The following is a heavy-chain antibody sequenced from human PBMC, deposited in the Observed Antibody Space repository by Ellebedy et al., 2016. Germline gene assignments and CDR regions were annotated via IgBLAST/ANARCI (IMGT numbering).Heavy chain of an antibody. CDR1: GFTFSSFS. Sequence: GGSLRLSXVASGFTFSSFSMHWVRQAPGKGLEWVAVISHDGANQYYGDSVKGRFTISRANSKNTLSLSINSLRPEDTAVYYCTKAGTGQGWSAFFPYVYYYGLDVWGQGTTVTVSS. D-gene: IGHD3-3*01. CDR2: ISHDGANQ. V-gene: IGHV3-30*18. J-gene: IGHJ6*02. CDR3: TKAGTGQGWSAFFPYVYYYGLDV.